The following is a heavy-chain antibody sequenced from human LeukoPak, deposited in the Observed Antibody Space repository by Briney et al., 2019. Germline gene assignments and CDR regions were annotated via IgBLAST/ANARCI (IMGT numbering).Heavy chain of an antibody. CDR1: GGSFSGYY. Sequence: PSETLSLTCAVYGGSFSGYYWSWIRQPPGKGLEWIGEINHSGSTNYNPSLKSRVTISVDTSKNQFSLKLSSVTAADTAVYYCARDGYYYGSGADYWGQGTLVTVSS. CDR2: INHSGST. D-gene: IGHD3-10*01. J-gene: IGHJ4*02. V-gene: IGHV4-34*01. CDR3: ARDGYYYGSGADY.